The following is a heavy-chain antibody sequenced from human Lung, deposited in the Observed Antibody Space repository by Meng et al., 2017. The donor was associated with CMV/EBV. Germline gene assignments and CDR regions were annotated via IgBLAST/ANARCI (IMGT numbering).Heavy chain of an antibody. CDR1: GGTFSSYA. CDR3: ARDAGGSSSSGYFDL. J-gene: IGHJ2*01. CDR2: IIPIFGTA. D-gene: IGHD6-6*01. Sequence: SVKVSCKASGGTFSSYAISWVRQAPGQGLEWTGGIIPIFGTANYAQKFQGRVTITTDESTSTAYMELSSLRSEDTAVYYCARDAGGSSSSGYFDLWGRGTLVTVSS. V-gene: IGHV1-69*05.